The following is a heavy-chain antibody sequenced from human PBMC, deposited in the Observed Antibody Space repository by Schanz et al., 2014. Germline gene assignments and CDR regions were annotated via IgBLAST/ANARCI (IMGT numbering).Heavy chain of an antibody. CDR1: GFTFSSYA. Sequence: EVQLLESGGGLVQPGRSLRLSCAASGFTFSSYALHWVRQAPGKGLEWVSAISGSGGSTYYADSVKGRFTISRDNSKNTLYLQMNSLRAEDTAVYYCAKGRFGELSAFDIWGQGTMVTVSS. V-gene: IGHV3-23*01. D-gene: IGHD3-10*01. CDR3: AKGRFGELSAFDI. CDR2: ISGSGGST. J-gene: IGHJ3*02.